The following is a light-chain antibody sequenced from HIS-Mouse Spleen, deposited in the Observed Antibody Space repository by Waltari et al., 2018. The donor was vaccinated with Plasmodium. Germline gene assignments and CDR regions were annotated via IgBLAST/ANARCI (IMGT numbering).Light chain of an antibody. V-gene: IGLV1-47*01. J-gene: IGLJ3*02. CDR3: AAWDDSLSGRV. CDR1: SSNIGSNS. Sequence: QSVLTQPPSASGTPGQRVTISCSGSSSNIGSNSVYWYQQLPGTAPKLLLYRNNQRPAGVPDRFSCSKSGTSASLAISGLRSEDEADYYCAAWDDSLSGRVFGGGTKLTVL. CDR2: RNN.